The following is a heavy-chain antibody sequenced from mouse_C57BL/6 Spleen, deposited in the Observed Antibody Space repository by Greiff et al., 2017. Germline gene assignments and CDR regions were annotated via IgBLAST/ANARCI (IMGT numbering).Heavy chain of an antibody. D-gene: IGHD2-14*01. CDR3: ARGGNRDYAMDY. Sequence: EVQLQQSGPELVKPGASVKISCKASGYSFTGYYMNWVKQSPEKSLEWIGEINPSTGGTTYNQKFKAKATLTVDKSSSTAYMQLKSLTSEDSAVYYCARGGNRDYAMDYWGQGTSVTVSS. J-gene: IGHJ4*01. V-gene: IGHV1-42*01. CDR1: GYSFTGYY. CDR2: INPSTGGT.